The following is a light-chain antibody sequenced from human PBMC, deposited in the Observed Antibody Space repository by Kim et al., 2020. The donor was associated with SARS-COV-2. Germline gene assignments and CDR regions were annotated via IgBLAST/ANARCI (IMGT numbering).Light chain of an antibody. J-gene: IGKJ1*01. CDR1: QGISNY. Sequence: DIQMTQSPSSLSASVGDRVTITCRASQGISNYLAWYQQKPGKVPSLLIYAASTLQSGVPSRFSGSGSGTDFTLTISSLQPEDVAAYYCQKKNSGPCTFCQGTKVDIK. V-gene: IGKV1-27*01. CDR3: QKKNSGPCT. CDR2: AAS.